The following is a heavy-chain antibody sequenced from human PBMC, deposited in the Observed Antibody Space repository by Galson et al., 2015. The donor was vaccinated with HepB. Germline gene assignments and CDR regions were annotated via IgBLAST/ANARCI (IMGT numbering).Heavy chain of an antibody. CDR1: GDSVSTNGVA. CDR3: ARGRNSAFDI. D-gene: IGHD1-7*01. V-gene: IGHV6-1*01. J-gene: IGHJ3*02. Sequence: CAISGDSVSTNGVAWNWIRQSPSRGLEWLGRTYYRSKWYNDYAVSVKSRITINPDTSKNQFSLQINSMTPEDTAVYYCARGRNSAFDIWVQGTLVTVSS. CDR2: TYYRSKWYN.